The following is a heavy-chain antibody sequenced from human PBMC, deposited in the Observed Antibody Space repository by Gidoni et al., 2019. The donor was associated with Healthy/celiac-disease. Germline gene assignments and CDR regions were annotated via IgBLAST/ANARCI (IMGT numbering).Heavy chain of an antibody. D-gene: IGHD3-22*01. J-gene: IGHJ4*02. Sequence: QVQLVESGGGVVKPGRSLRLSCAASGFTFSSYGMHWVRQAPGKGLEWVAVISYDGSNKYYADSVKGRFTISRDNSKNTLYLQMNSLRAEDTAVYYCARAPDDSSGYTFDYWGQGTLVTVSS. CDR1: GFTFSSYG. V-gene: IGHV3-30*03. CDR2: ISYDGSNK. CDR3: ARAPDDSSGYTFDY.